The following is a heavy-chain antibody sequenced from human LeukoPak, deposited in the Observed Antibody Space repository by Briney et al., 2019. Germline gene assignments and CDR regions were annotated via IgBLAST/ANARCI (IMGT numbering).Heavy chain of an antibody. CDR3: ASWEVPAVMPQDY. D-gene: IGHD2-2*01. Sequence: PGGSLRLSCAASGFTFSSYWMHWVRQAPGKGLLWVSRINSDGSSTSYADSAKGRFTISRDNAKNTLYLQMNSLRAEDTAVYYCASWEVPAVMPQDYWGQGTLVTVSS. J-gene: IGHJ4*02. CDR1: GFTFSSYW. CDR2: INSDGSST. V-gene: IGHV3-74*01.